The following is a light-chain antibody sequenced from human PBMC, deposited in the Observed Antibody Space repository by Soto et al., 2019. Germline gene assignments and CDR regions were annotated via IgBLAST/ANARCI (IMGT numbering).Light chain of an antibody. Sequence: SYELTQSPSVSVSPGQTASITCSGDKLGDKYASWYQQKPGQSPVLVIYQDSKRPSGIPERFSGSNSGNTATLTISGTQAMDEADYYCQAWDSRIMVFGGGTKLTVL. V-gene: IGLV3-1*01. CDR1: KLGDKY. CDR3: QAWDSRIMV. J-gene: IGLJ2*01. CDR2: QDS.